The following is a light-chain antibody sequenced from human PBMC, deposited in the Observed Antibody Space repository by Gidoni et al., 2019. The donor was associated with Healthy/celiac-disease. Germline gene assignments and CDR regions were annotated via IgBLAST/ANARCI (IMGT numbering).Light chain of an antibody. Sequence: QSALTQPRSVSGSPGQSVTISCTGTSSDGGGYNYVSWYQQHPGKAPKLMIYDVSKRPSGVPDRFSGSKSGNTASLTISGLQAEDEADYYCCSYAGSYTPYWVFGGGTKLTVL. V-gene: IGLV2-11*01. J-gene: IGLJ3*02. CDR2: DVS. CDR1: SSDGGGYNY. CDR3: CSYAGSYTPYWV.